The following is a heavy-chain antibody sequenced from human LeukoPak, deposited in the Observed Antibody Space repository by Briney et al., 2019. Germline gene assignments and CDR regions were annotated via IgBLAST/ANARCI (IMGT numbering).Heavy chain of an antibody. CDR2: IWYDGSNI. Sequence: PGGSLRLSCAASGFTFSSYGMHWVRQAPGKGLEWVAVIWYDGSNIYYADSVKGRFTISRDNSKNTLYLQMNSLRAEDTAVYYCAKDQKAVVPAATANWGQGTLVTVSS. CDR1: GFTFSSYG. J-gene: IGHJ4*02. CDR3: AKDQKAVVPAATAN. D-gene: IGHD2-2*01. V-gene: IGHV3-33*06.